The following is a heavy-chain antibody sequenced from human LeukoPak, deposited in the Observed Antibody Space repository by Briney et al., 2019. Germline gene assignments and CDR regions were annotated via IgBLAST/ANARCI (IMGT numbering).Heavy chain of an antibody. CDR2: INPSGST. D-gene: IGHD2-21*02. CDR3: VRGSRVYCGGDCYYY. Sequence: SETLSLTCTVFGGSFSGYYWSWIRQPPDKGLEWVGEINPSGSTNYNPSLKTRVTISTDTSKNHFSLNLNSVTAADTGVYYCVRGSRVYCGGDCYYYWGQGTLVTVSS. V-gene: IGHV4-34*01. J-gene: IGHJ4*02. CDR1: GGSFSGYY.